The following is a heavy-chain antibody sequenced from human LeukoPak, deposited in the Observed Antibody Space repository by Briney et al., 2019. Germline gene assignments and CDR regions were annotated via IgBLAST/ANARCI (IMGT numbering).Heavy chain of an antibody. CDR1: GYTFTGYY. Sequence: ASVKVSCKASGYTFTGYYMHWVRQAPGQGLEWMGWINTNTGGTNYAQKFQGRVTMTRDTSISTAYMELSRLRSDATAVYYCAMLLEMATINDYWGQGTLVTVSS. V-gene: IGHV1-2*02. CDR2: INTNTGGT. CDR3: AMLLEMATINDY. J-gene: IGHJ4*02. D-gene: IGHD5-24*01.